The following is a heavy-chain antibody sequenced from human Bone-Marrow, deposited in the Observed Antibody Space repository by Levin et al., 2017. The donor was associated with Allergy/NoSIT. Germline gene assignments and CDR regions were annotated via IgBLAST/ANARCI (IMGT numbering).Heavy chain of an antibody. CDR2: IYYSGAA. V-gene: IGHV4-59*02. CDR1: GGSVSSYY. Sequence: SETLSLTCSVSGGSVSSYYWNWIRQPPGKGLEWIGYIYYSGAANYNPSLKSRVTISLDMSKNQFSLKLTSVTAADAAVYYCARRSSDYCSGGSCWGGFDYWGQGTLVTVSS. J-gene: IGHJ4*02. D-gene: IGHD2-15*01. CDR3: ARRSSDYCSGGSCWGGFDY.